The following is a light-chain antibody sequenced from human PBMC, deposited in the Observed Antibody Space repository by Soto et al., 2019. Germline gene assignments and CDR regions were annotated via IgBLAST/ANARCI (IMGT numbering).Light chain of an antibody. J-gene: IGLJ1*01. V-gene: IGLV2-14*01. CDR2: EVT. Sequence: QSALTQPPSASGSPGQSVTISCTGTSSDVGACNYVSWFQQHPGKAPKLMIYEVTNRASGVSNRFSGSKSGNTASLTISGLQAEDETDYYCSSYTSSTTRVFGTGTKLTVL. CDR1: SSDVGACNY. CDR3: SSYTSSTTRV.